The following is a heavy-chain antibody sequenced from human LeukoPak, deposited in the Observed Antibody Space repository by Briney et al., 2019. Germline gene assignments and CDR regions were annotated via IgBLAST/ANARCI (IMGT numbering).Heavy chain of an antibody. CDR2: ITFSSSII. J-gene: IGHJ1*01. Sequence: GGSLRLSCAASGFTFSSYSMNWVRQAPGKGLEWVSYITFSSSIIYYADSVKGRFTISRDNAKNSLYLQMNSLRAEDTAVYYCAVNYDSSGYYHWGYFQHWGQGTLVTVSS. CDR1: GFTFSSYS. D-gene: IGHD3-22*01. V-gene: IGHV3-48*04. CDR3: AVNYDSSGYYHWGYFQH.